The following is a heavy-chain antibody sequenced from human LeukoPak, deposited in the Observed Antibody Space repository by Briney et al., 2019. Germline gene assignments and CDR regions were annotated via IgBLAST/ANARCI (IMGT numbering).Heavy chain of an antibody. CDR2: ISYDGSNK. CDR3: ARDVNYYDSSGYFDY. Sequence: GGSLRLSCAASGFTFSSYGMHWVRQAPGKGLEWVAVISYDGSNKYYADSEKGRFTISRDNSKNTLYLQMNSLRAEDSAVYYCARDVNYYDSSGYFDYWGQGTLVTVSS. J-gene: IGHJ4*02. D-gene: IGHD3-22*01. V-gene: IGHV3-30*19. CDR1: GFTFSSYG.